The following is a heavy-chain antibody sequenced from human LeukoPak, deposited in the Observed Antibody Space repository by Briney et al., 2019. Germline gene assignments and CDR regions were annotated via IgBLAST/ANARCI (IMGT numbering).Heavy chain of an antibody. CDR3: ARLVGSSWYHEVLLGRDY. Sequence: PSETLSLTCTVSGGSISSSSYYWGWIRQPPGKGLEWIGYIYYRGSTYYNPSLKSRVTISVDTSKNQFSLKLSSVTAADTAVYYCARLVGSSWYHEVLLGRDYWGQGTLVTVSS. D-gene: IGHD6-13*01. J-gene: IGHJ4*02. V-gene: IGHV4-39*01. CDR2: IYYRGST. CDR1: GGSISSSSYY.